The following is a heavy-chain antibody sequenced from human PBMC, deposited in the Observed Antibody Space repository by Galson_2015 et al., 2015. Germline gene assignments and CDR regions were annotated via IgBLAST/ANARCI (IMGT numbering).Heavy chain of an antibody. CDR2: ISGSGGST. D-gene: IGHD3-10*01. CDR1: GFTFSSYA. V-gene: IGHV3-23*01. CDR3: AKAPSLLWFGELFSDY. J-gene: IGHJ4*02. Sequence: SLRLSCAASGFTFSSYAMSWVRQAPGKGLEWVSAISGSGGSTYYADSVKGRFTISRDNSKNTLYLQMNSLRAEDTAVYYCAKAPSLLWFGELFSDYWGQGTLVTVSS.